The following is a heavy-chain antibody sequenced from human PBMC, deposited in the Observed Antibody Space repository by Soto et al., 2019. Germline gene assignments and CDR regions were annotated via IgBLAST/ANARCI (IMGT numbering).Heavy chain of an antibody. CDR1: GYTFTGYY. Sequence: QVQLVQSGAEVKKPGASVKVSCKASGYTFTGYYMHWVRQAPGQGLEWMGWINPNSGGTNYAQKFQGWVTMTRDTSISTAYMELSRLRSDDTAVYYCARVGDYYDSSGYQRGRNSYFDYWGQGTLVTVSS. V-gene: IGHV1-2*04. J-gene: IGHJ4*02. CDR2: INPNSGGT. CDR3: ARVGDYYDSSGYQRGRNSYFDY. D-gene: IGHD3-22*01.